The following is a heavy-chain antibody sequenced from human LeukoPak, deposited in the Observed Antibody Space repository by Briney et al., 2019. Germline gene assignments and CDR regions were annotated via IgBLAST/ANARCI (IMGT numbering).Heavy chain of an antibody. V-gene: IGHV3-9*01. CDR2: IIWNGGRI. D-gene: IGHD2-2*01. CDR3: AKDIGGDRTYCTATSCYESAFDV. J-gene: IGHJ3*01. Sequence: GRSLRLSCEASGFTFGAHAMHWVRQAPGKGLEWVSGIIWNGGRIGYADFVKGRFIISRDNARNSLYLQMNSLRPEDTAFYYCAKDIGGDRTYCTATSCYESAFDVWGQGTMVTVSS. CDR1: GFTFGAHA.